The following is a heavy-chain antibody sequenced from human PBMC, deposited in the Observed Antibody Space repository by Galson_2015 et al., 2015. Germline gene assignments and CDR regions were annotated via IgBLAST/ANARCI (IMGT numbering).Heavy chain of an antibody. CDR2: IYPGDSET. CDR1: GYIFVSYW. D-gene: IGHD3-9*01. V-gene: IGHV5-51*01. CDR3: AGWDYDIVTAYIEY. J-gene: IGHJ4*02. Sequence: QSGAEVKKPGESLKISCKGSGYIFVSYWIGWVRQMPGKGLVWVGIIYPGDSETRYSPSFQGQVTISADKSISTAYLQWSSLKASDTAIYYCAGWDYDIVTAYIEYWGRGTLVSVSS.